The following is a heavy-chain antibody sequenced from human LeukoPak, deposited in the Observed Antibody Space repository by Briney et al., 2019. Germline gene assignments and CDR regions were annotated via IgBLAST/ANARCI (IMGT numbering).Heavy chain of an antibody. CDR3: AGPTCLRGGYCSTNF. CDR2: ISGSGGTT. D-gene: IGHD2-2*01. CDR1: GFTFNNYA. Sequence: PGGSLRLSCAASGFTFNNYAMTWVRQAPGKGPEWVSAISGSGGTTLYADSVKGRFTISRDNAKNSLYLQMNSLRAEDTAVYYCAGPTCLRGGYCSTNFWGQGTLVTVSS. V-gene: IGHV3-23*01. J-gene: IGHJ4*02.